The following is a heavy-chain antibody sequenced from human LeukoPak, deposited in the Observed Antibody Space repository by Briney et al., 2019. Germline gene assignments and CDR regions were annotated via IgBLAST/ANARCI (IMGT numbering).Heavy chain of an antibody. D-gene: IGHD6-19*01. V-gene: IGHV3-30-3*01. J-gene: IGHJ4*02. CDR2: ISYDGSNK. CDR1: GFTFSSYA. Sequence: PGRSLRLSCAASGFTFSSYAMHWVRQAPGKGLEWVAVISYDGSNKYYADSVKGRFTISRDNSKNTLYLQMNSLRAEDTAVYYCARELGSSGGSFDYWGQGTLVTVSS. CDR3: ARELGSSGGSFDY.